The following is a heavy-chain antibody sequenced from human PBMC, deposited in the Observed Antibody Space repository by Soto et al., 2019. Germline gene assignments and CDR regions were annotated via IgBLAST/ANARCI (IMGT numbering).Heavy chain of an antibody. J-gene: IGHJ6*03. CDR1: GGYISSYY. Sequence: SETLSLTCTISGGYISSYYWSWIRQPPGKGLEWIGYIYYSGSTNYNPSLKSRVTISVDTSKNQFSLKLSSVTAADTAVYYCASSPTGGSLYYYMDVWGKGTTVTVSS. CDR2: IYYSGST. V-gene: IGHV4-59*01. CDR3: ASSPTGGSLYYYMDV.